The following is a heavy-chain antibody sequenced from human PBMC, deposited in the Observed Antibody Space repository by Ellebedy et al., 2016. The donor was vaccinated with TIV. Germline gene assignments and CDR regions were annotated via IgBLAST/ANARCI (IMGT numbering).Heavy chain of an antibody. CDR3: SRAGGRHSTGSGFY. CDR2: IDSSGTYI. V-gene: IGHV3-21*04. Sequence: GESLKISCAASGFTFSSFGMNWVRQASGKGLEWVSSIDSSGTYIYYADSVKGRFTISRDNAKNSLYLQMSNLRAEDTAVFYCSRAGGRHSTGSGFYWGQGTRVTVST. J-gene: IGHJ4*02. CDR1: GFTFSSFG. D-gene: IGHD2-2*01.